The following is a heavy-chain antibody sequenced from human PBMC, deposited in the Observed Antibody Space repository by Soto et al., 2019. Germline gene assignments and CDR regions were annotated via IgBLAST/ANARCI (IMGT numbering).Heavy chain of an antibody. CDR2: TYYRSKWYN. Sequence: SQTLSLTCAISGDSVSSNSAAWNWIRQSPSRGLEWLGRTYYRSKWYNDYAVSVKSRITINPDTSKNQFSLQLNSVTPEDTAVYHCARASWIPLWFQTVPFDYSREGPLVT. CDR1: GDSVSSNSAA. D-gene: IGHD5-18*01. J-gene: IGHJ4*02. V-gene: IGHV6-1*01. CDR3: ARASWIPLWFQTVPFDY.